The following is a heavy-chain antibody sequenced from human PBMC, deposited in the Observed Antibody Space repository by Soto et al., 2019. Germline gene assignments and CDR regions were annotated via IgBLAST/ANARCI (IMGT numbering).Heavy chain of an antibody. D-gene: IGHD6-19*01. CDR2: INAGNGNT. J-gene: IGHJ4*02. CDR1: GYTFTSYA. V-gene: IGHV1-3*05. Sequence: QVQLVQSGAEEKKPGASVKVSCKASGYTFTSYAMHWVRQAPGQRLEWMGWINAGNGNTKYSQKFQGRVTITRDTSASTAYMGLSSLRSEDTAVYYCARAVAVPADFDYWGQGTLVTVSS. CDR3: ARAVAVPADFDY.